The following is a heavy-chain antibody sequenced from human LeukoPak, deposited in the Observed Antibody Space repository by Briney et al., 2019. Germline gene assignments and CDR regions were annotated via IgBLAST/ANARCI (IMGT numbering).Heavy chain of an antibody. J-gene: IGHJ4*02. V-gene: IGHV1-8*03. CDR3: ARGGSSEGDY. D-gene: IGHD2-2*01. Sequence: ASVKVSCKASGYTFTRYDINWVRQATGQGLEWMGWMNPKSGNTGHAQKFQGRVTITRDTSISTVYMELSSLRSEDTAVYYCARGGSSEGDYWGQGTLVTVSS. CDR1: GYTFTRYD. CDR2: MNPKSGNT.